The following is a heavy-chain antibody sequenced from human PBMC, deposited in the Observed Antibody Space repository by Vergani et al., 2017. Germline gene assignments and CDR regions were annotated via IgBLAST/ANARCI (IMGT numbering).Heavy chain of an antibody. CDR3: AKDLKDCSSTSCYPYNWFDP. D-gene: IGHD2-2*01. CDR2: ISGSGGST. V-gene: IGHV3-23*04. J-gene: IGHJ5*02. Sequence: VQLVQSGSELKKPGASVKVSCKASGFTFSSYAMSWVRQAPGKGLEWVSAISGSGGSTYYADSVKGRFTIYRDNSKNTLYLQMNSLRAEDTAVYYCAKDLKDCSSTSCYPYNWFDPWGQGTLVTVSS. CDR1: GFTFSSYA.